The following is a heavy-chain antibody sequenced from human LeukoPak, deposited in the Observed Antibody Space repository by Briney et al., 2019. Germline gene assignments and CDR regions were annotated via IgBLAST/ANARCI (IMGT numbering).Heavy chain of an antibody. CDR3: ARPGFPYYYDSSGYYNWFDP. Sequence: ASVTVSCKASGGTFSSYAISWVRQAPGQGLEWMGRIIPILGIANYAQKFQGRVTITADKSTSTAYMELSSLRSEDTAVYYCARPGFPYYYDSSGYYNWFDPWGQGTLVTVSS. CDR1: GGTFSSYA. D-gene: IGHD3-22*01. V-gene: IGHV1-69*04. CDR2: IIPILGIA. J-gene: IGHJ5*02.